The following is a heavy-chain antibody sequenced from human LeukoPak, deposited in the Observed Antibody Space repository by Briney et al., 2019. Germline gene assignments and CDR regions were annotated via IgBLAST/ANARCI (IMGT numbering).Heavy chain of an antibody. J-gene: IGHJ6*03. V-gene: IGHV1-2*02. D-gene: IGHD5-12*01. CDR3: ARGGRYSGYGEFYYYYMDV. CDR2: INPNSGGT. CDR1: GYTFTGYY. Sequence: ASVKVSCKASGYTFTGYYMHWVRQAPGQGLEWMGWINPNSGGTNYAQKFQGRVTMTRDTSISTAYMELSRLRSDATAVYYCARGGRYSGYGEFYYYYMDVWGKGTTVTISS.